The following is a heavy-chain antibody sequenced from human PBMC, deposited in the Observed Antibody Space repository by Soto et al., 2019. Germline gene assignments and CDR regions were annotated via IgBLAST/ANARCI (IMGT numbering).Heavy chain of an antibody. CDR2: IWNGRNSE. D-gene: IGHD1-7*01. J-gene: IGHJ4*02. CDR3: VTERRNYEFDY. CDR1: GFTFSTFG. Sequence: GGSLRLSCAASGFTFSTFGMHWVRQSPGKGLEWVAVIWNGRNSEDYADSVKGRFTISRDNSKNTLYLQMNSLRAEDTAMYYCVTERRNYEFDYWGQGILVTVS. V-gene: IGHV3-33*01.